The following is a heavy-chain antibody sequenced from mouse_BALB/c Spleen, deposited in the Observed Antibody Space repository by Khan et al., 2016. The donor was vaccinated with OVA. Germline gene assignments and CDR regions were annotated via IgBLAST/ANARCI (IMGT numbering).Heavy chain of an antibody. D-gene: IGHD1-1*01. Sequence: QIQLVQSGPELKKPGETVKISCKASGYTFTDYSTHWVKQAPGKGLKWMGWINTETGEPTYADDFKGRFAFSLETSASTAYLQINNLKNEDTATYYCARNFRYYYGSSPFAYCGQRALVTVSS. V-gene: IGHV9-2-1*01. CDR2: INTETGEP. CDR3: ARNFRYYYGSSPFAY. J-gene: IGHJ3*01. CDR1: GYTFTDYS.